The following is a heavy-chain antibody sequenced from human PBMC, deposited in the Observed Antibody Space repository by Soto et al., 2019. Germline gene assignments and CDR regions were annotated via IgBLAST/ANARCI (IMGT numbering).Heavy chain of an antibody. Sequence: QITLKESGPTLVKPTQTLTLTCTFSGFSLTTSGVSVGWIRQRPGRALEWLALIYWDGDNRYSPSLRSRLTITKDTSKHQVVLTMTNMDPVDTATYFCAHSRWSYYFDYWGQGTLVTVSS. V-gene: IGHV2-5*02. J-gene: IGHJ4*02. CDR2: IYWDGDN. D-gene: IGHD2-8*01. CDR3: AHSRWSYYFDY. CDR1: GFSLTTSGVS.